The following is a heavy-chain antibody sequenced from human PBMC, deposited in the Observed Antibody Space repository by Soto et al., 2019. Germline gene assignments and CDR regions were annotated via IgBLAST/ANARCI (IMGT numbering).Heavy chain of an antibody. CDR3: AKERVIVVFGWVDP. D-gene: IGHD3-22*01. J-gene: IGHJ5*02. Sequence: PSETLSLTCTVSGGSIRSYYWSWIRQPAGKGLEWVGRIYSNGSATYNPSLKSRVTMTVDTSKSQFYLKLSSVTAADTAVYYCAKERVIVVFGWVDPWGPVIPVTVSS. CDR2: IYSNGSA. CDR1: GGSIRSYY. V-gene: IGHV4-4*07.